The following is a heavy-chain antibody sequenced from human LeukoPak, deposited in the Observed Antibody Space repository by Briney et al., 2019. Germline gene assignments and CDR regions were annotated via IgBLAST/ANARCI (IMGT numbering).Heavy chain of an antibody. J-gene: IGHJ4*02. Sequence: SETLALTCTVSGDSNSSCYWSWIRQPPGKGLEWIGYISTSGSTNYNPSLKSRVTISVDTSKNQVSLKLNSVTAADTAVYYCARHKYSSSSKIYYFDYWGQGTLVTVSS. CDR3: ARHKYSSSSKIYYFDY. V-gene: IGHV4-4*09. CDR2: ISTSGST. D-gene: IGHD6-6*01. CDR1: GDSNSSCY.